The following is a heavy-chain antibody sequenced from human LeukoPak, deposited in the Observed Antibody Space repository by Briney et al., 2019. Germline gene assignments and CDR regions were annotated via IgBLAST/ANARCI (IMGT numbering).Heavy chain of an antibody. CDR2: FDPEDGET. J-gene: IGHJ4*02. CDR3: ATDPLAAAALFAFDY. V-gene: IGHV1-24*01. D-gene: IGHD6-13*01. Sequence: ASVKVSCKVSGYTLTELSMHWVRQAPGKGLEWMGGFDPEDGETIYAQKFRGRVTMTEDTSTDTAYMELSSLRSEDTAVYYCATDPLAAAALFAFDYWGQGTLVTVSS. CDR1: GYTLTELS.